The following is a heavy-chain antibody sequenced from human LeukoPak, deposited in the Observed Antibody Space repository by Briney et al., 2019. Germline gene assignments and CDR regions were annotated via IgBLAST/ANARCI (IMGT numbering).Heavy chain of an antibody. CDR3: AKPARVGAVDY. V-gene: IGHV3-23*01. Sequence: PGGSLRLSCAASGFTFSSYAMSWVRQAPGMGLEWVSAISGNSGNTHYADSVKGRFTISRDNSKNTLYLQMNSLRAEDTATYYCAKPARVGAVDYWGQGTLVTVSS. CDR2: ISGNSGNT. D-gene: IGHD6-13*01. CDR1: GFTFSSYA. J-gene: IGHJ4*02.